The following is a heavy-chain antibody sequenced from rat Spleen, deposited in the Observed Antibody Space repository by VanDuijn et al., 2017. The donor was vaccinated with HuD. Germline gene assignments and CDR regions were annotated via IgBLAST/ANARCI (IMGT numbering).Heavy chain of an antibody. CDR2: INYDGRST. Sequence: EVQLVESDGGLVQPGRSLKLSCAASGFTFSDYYMAWVRQAPTKGLEWVATINYDGRSTYYRDSVKGRFTIPRDNANSTLYLQMDSLRSEDTATYYCARPLNYYSSPHWFAYWGQGTLVTVSS. CDR1: GFTFSDYY. CDR3: ARPLNYYSSPHWFAY. D-gene: IGHD1-2*01. V-gene: IGHV5-29*01. J-gene: IGHJ3*01.